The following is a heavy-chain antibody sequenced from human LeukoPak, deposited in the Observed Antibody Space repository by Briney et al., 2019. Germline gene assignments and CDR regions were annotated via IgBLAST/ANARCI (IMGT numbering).Heavy chain of an antibody. CDR1: GFTFSSYS. CDR3: AYSTVVTSNFFDY. D-gene: IGHD4-23*01. J-gene: IGHJ4*02. V-gene: IGHV3-21*01. CDR2: ISSSSSYI. Sequence: GGSLRLSCAASGFTFSSYSMNWVRQAPGKGLEWVSSISSSSSYIYYADSVKGRFTISRDKAKNSLYLQMNRLRAEDTAVYYCAYSTVVTSNFFDYCGQGTLVTVSS.